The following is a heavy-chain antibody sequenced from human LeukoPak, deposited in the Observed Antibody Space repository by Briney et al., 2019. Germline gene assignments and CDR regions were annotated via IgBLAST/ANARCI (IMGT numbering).Heavy chain of an antibody. Sequence: GGALRLSGTASGFTFSNAWMKWVRKGPGKGLMWVGRIRRESDGGGIDYAKPVKGRFTVSRDESKNMVYLQMNSPKIDDTAVSYCATWRYYGPETYCYWCQGTLVTVSS. CDR1: GFTFSNAW. CDR2: IRRESDGGGI. D-gene: IGHD3-10*01. CDR3: ATWRYYGPETYCY. V-gene: IGHV3-15*01. J-gene: IGHJ4*02.